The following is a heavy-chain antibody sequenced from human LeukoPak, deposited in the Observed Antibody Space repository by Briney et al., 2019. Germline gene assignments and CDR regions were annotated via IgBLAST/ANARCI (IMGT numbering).Heavy chain of an antibody. V-gene: IGHV1-69*02. D-gene: IGHD4-23*01. J-gene: IGHJ3*02. CDR1: GGTFSSYT. CDR2: IIPILGIA. CDR3: ARGYVGCNSRDAFDI. Sequence: ASVKVSCKASGGTFSSYTISWVRQAPGQGLEWVGRIIPILGIANYAQKFQGRVTITADKSTSTAYMELSSLRSEDTAVSYCARGYVGCNSRDAFDIWGQGTMVTVSS.